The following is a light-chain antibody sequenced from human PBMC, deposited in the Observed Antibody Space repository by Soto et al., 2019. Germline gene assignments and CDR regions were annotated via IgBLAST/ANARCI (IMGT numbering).Light chain of an antibody. CDR3: MQALQTRT. CDR1: QXLLHSNGYNY. J-gene: IGKJ1*01. V-gene: IGKV2-28*01. Sequence: DILMTHSPLSLPGTAGDPASISCSSSQXLLHSNGYNYLDWYLQKPGQSPQLLIYLGSYRASGVPDRFSGSGSGTDFTLKISRVEAEDVGVYYCMQALQTRTFGQGTKVDIK. CDR2: LGS.